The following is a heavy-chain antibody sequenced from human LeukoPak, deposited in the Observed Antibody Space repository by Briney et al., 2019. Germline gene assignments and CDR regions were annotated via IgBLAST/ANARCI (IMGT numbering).Heavy chain of an antibody. CDR1: GFTFSSYA. Sequence: GGSLRLSCAVSGFTFSSYAMNWVRQAPGKGLEWVSGLSGSGDTTRYAESVKGRFTISRDNSKNTVYLQINSLRAEDTAVYYCAEVGEASSGWYTGWFDPWGQGTLVTVSS. CDR3: AEVGEASSGWYTGWFDP. CDR2: LSGSGDTT. J-gene: IGHJ5*02. D-gene: IGHD6-19*01. V-gene: IGHV3-23*01.